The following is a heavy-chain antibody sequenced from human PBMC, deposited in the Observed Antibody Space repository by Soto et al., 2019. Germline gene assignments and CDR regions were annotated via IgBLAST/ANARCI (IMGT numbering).Heavy chain of an antibody. CDR1: GFTFSGSA. Sequence: GGSLRLSCVVSGFTFSGSAMYWVRPAPGKGLEWVGVISPDGSHKYYVDSVKGRFSISRDDSENTLFLQMDNLRPDDTAMYYCARVGSGGGGDYWGQGSLGTVSS. CDR3: ARVGSGGGGDY. D-gene: IGHD3-10*01. J-gene: IGHJ4*02. CDR2: ISPDGSHK. V-gene: IGHV3-30*04.